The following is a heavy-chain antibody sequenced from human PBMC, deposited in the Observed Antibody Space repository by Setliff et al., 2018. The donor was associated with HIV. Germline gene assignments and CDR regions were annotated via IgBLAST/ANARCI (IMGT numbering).Heavy chain of an antibody. J-gene: IGHJ3*02. V-gene: IGHV4-38-2*01. CDR1: GYSISSGYY. Sequence: SETLSLTCAVSGYSISSGYYWGWIRQPPGKGLEWIGSIYHSGSTYYNPSLKSRVTISVDTSKNQFSLKLSSVTAADTAVYYCARPSPYYGSGSDAFDIWGQGTMVTVSS. D-gene: IGHD3-10*01. CDR3: ARPSPYYGSGSDAFDI. CDR2: IYHSGST.